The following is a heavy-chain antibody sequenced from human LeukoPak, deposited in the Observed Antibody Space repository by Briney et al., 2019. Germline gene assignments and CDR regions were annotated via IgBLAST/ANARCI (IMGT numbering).Heavy chain of an antibody. CDR1: GGSFSGYY. Sequence: MPSETLSLTCAVYGGSFSGYYWTWIRQPPGKGLEXXXXINHSGSTNYNPSLKSRVTMSVDTSPNQFSLKLRSVTAADTAVYYCARGCVGNCPKGATFDHWGQGTLVTASS. D-gene: IGHD1-7*01. J-gene: IGHJ4*02. V-gene: IGHV4-34*01. CDR2: INHSGST. CDR3: ARGCVGNCPKGATFDH.